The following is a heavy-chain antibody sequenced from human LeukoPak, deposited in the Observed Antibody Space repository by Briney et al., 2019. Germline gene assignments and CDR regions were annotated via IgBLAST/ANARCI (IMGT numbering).Heavy chain of an antibody. CDR2: VSGSGGNT. J-gene: IGHJ4*02. Sequence: PGRSLRLSCTASGFPFRSYAMSWVRQAPGKGLEWVSVVSGSGGNTYYADSVKGRFTISRDNSKNTLYLQMNSLRVEDTAVYYCAKSDYYDSSGHPSSFEYWGQGSLVTVSS. V-gene: IGHV3-23*01. CDR3: AKSDYYDSSGHPSSFEY. CDR1: GFPFRSYA. D-gene: IGHD3-22*01.